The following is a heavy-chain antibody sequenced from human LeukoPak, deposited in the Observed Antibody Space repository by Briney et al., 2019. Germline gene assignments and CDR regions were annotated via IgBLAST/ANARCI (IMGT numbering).Heavy chain of an antibody. J-gene: IGHJ4*02. V-gene: IGHV4-39*01. CDR1: GGSISSSSYY. D-gene: IGHD2-2*01. Sequence: SETLSLTCTVSGGSISSSSYYWGWIRQPPGKGLEWIGSIYYSGSTYYNPSLKSRVTISVDTSKNQFSLKLSSVTAADTAVYYCARTRLRVVPAAMPVYFDYWGQGTPVTVSS. CDR3: ARTRLRVVPAAMPVYFDY. CDR2: IYYSGST.